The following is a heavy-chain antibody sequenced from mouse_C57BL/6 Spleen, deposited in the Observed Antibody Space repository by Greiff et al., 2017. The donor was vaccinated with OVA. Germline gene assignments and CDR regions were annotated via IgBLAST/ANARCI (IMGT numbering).Heavy chain of an antibody. CDR2: IDPEDGDT. CDR3: TYVGHGYDERVWFAY. Sequence: EVMLVESGAELVRPGASVKLSCTASGFNIKDYYMHWVKQRPEQGLEWLGRIDPEDGDTEYAPKFQGKATMTADTSSNTAYLQLSSLTSEDTAVYYCTYVGHGYDERVWFAYWGQGTLVTVSA. J-gene: IGHJ3*01. CDR1: GFNIKDYY. D-gene: IGHD2-2*01. V-gene: IGHV14-1*01.